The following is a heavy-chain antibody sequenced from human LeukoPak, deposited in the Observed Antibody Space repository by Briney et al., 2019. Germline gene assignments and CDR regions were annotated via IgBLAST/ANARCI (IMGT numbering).Heavy chain of an antibody. CDR1: GFTFSNYA. Sequence: PGGSLRLSCAASGFTFSNYAMTWVRQAPGKGLEWVSSISGNSANTYYADSVKGRFTVSRDNSKNKLYLQMNSVRVKAMDVCLCAKGVGIWFAFYFDYWGQGTLATVSS. J-gene: IGHJ4*02. CDR2: ISGNSANT. V-gene: IGHV3-23*01. D-gene: IGHD3-10*01. CDR3: AKGVGIWFAFYFDY.